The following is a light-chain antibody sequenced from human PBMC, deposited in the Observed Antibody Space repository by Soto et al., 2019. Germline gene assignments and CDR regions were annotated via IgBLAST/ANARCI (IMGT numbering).Light chain of an antibody. Sequence: QSVLTQQTSVSAAAGQKVNISCSVSSSTIGGNSVSWYQQLPGPAPKLLIYDDNKRPSGIPDRFSGSKSGTSATLRITGFQTGDEADYYCGSWDSSLSAYVFGTGTKVTVL. CDR3: GSWDSSLSAYV. J-gene: IGLJ1*01. V-gene: IGLV1-51*01. CDR2: DDN. CDR1: SSTIGGNS.